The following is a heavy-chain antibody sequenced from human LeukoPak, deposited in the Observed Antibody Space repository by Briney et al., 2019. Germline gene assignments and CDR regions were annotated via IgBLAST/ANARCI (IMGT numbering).Heavy chain of an antibody. J-gene: IGHJ3*02. D-gene: IGHD3-22*01. CDR3: ARTKYYYDCSGYYDAFDI. V-gene: IGHV5-51*01. CDR2: IYPGDSDT. CDR1: GYSFTSYW. Sequence: GESLKISCKGSGYSFTSYWIDWVRQMPGKGLEWMGIIYPGDSDTRYSPSFQGQVTISADKSISTAYLQWSSLKASDTAMYYCARTKYYYDCSGYYDAFDIWGQGTMVTVSS.